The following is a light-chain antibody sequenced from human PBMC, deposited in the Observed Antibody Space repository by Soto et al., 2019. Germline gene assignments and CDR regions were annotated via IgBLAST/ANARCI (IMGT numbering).Light chain of an antibody. CDR3: QQLNSYPIT. V-gene: IGKV1-9*01. CDR2: AAS. CDR1: QGISSY. Sequence: QLTQTPSALSASVVDRFTITCLASQGISSYLAWYQQKPGKAPKLLIYAASTLQSGVPSRFSGSGSGTDFTLTISSLQPEDFATYYCQQLNSYPITFGQGTRLEIK. J-gene: IGKJ5*01.